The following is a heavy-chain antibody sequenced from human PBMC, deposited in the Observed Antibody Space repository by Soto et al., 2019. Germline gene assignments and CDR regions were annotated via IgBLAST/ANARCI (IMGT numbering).Heavy chain of an antibody. J-gene: IGHJ4*02. CDR2: IYYSGST. CDR3: ARVGARRITMVRGVVFDY. Sequence: SETLSLTCTVSGGSISSYYWSWIRQPPGKGLEWIGYIYYSGSTNYNPSLKSRVTISVDTSKNQFSLQLSSVTAAETAVYYCARVGARRITMVRGVVFDYWGQGTLVTVSS. D-gene: IGHD3-10*01. V-gene: IGHV4-59*01. CDR1: GGSISSYY.